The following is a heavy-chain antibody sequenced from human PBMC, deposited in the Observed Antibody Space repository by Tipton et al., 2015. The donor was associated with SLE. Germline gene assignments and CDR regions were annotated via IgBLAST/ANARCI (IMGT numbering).Heavy chain of an antibody. CDR1: GYSFTSYW. D-gene: IGHD2-2*01. CDR2: IYPGDSDT. J-gene: IGHJ5*02. V-gene: IGHV5-51*03. Sequence: VQLVQSGPEVKKPGESLKISCKGSGYSFTSYWIGWVRQMPGKGLEWMGIIYPGDSDTRYSPSFQGQVTISADKSISTAYLQWSSLKASDTAMYYCARARYCSSTSCNWFDPWGQGTLVTVSS. CDR3: ARARYCSSTSCNWFDP.